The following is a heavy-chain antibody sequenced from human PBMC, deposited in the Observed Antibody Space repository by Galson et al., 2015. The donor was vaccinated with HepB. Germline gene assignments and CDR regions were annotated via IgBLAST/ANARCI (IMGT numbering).Heavy chain of an antibody. V-gene: IGHV4-4*02. Sequence: ETLSLTCAVSGDSISSDSWWSWVRQPPGEGLEWIGEIYHSGGTNYRPSLKSRVTISVDKSKNLFSLKLTFVTAADTAVYYCARAKEGRGYFDYWGQGTLVTVSS. CDR2: IYHSGGT. J-gene: IGHJ4*02. D-gene: IGHD3-10*01. CDR3: ARAKEGRGYFDY. CDR1: GDSISSDSW.